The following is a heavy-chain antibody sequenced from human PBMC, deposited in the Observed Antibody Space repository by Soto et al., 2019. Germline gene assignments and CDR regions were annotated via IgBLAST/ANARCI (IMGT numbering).Heavy chain of an antibody. V-gene: IGHV3-23*01. CDR3: AKQRLVAALRCFDY. Sequence: EVQLLESGGGLVQPGGSLRLSCAASGFSFSSYAMTWVRQAPGKGLEWVSDISGSGGSTDYADSVKGRFTISRDNFKNTLYLQMNSLRAEDTAIYYCAKQRLVAALRCFDYWGQGTLVTVSS. D-gene: IGHD2-2*01. J-gene: IGHJ4*02. CDR2: ISGSGGST. CDR1: GFSFSSYA.